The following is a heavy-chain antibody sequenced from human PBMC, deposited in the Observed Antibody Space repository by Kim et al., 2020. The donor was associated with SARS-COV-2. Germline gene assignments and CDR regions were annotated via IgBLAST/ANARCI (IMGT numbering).Heavy chain of an antibody. CDR3: ANSPRITGTPWYFDY. D-gene: IGHD1-20*01. J-gene: IGHJ4*02. V-gene: IGHV1-69*01. Sequence: QECRGRVTITADESTSTAYMGLSSLRSEDTAVYYCANSPRITGTPWYFDYWGQGTLVTVSS.